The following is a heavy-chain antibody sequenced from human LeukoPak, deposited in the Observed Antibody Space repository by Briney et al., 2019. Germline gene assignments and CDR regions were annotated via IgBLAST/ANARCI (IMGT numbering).Heavy chain of an antibody. J-gene: IGHJ4*02. D-gene: IGHD4-11*01. CDR3: ARHGGTRVTLAEVYYFDY. CDR2: IYYSGST. CDR1: GGSISSYY. Sequence: SETLSLTCTVSGGSISSYYWSWIRQPPGKGLEWIGYIYYSGSTNYNPSLKRRVTISVDTSKNQFSLKLSSVTAADTAVYYCARHGGTRVTLAEVYYFDYWGQGTLVTVSS. V-gene: IGHV4-59*08.